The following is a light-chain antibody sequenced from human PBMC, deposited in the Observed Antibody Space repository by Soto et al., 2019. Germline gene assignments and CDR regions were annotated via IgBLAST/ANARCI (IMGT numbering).Light chain of an antibody. CDR2: GNS. V-gene: IGLV1-40*01. CDR3: GSCDSSLSGYV. CDR1: SSNIGAGYD. J-gene: IGLJ1*01. Sequence: QSVLTQPPSVSGAPGQTVTISCTGSSSNIGAGYDVCWYQQLRGTAPKLLIYGNSNPPSGVPDRFSGSKSGTSATLAITGVQAEDEADYYCGSCDSSLSGYVFGTGTKLTVL.